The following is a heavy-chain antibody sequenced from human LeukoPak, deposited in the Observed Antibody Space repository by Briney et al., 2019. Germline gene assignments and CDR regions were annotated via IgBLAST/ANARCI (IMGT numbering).Heavy chain of an antibody. CDR1: GYSFTSYW. CDR3: ARLDYYGSGGRGAFDI. Sequence: GESLKISCKGSGYSFTSYWIGWVRQMPGKGLEWMGIIYPGDSDTRYSPSFQGQVTISADKSISTAYLQWSSLKASDTAMYYCARLDYYGSGGRGAFDIWGQGIMVTVSS. CDR2: IYPGDSDT. D-gene: IGHD3-10*01. J-gene: IGHJ3*02. V-gene: IGHV5-51*01.